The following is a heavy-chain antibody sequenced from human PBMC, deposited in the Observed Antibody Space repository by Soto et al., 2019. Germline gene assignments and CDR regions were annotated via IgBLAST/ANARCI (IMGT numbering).Heavy chain of an antibody. CDR2: IKSKKDGGAR. CDR1: GFMFSSAW. Sequence: EVQVVESGGDLVEPGGSLRLSCGTSGFMFSSAWMSWVRQAPGKGLEWVARIKSKKDGGARDYAAPVNGRFSISRDDSKSTVYLQMNSLRAEDTALYYCVEGWNDFWGQGTLVTVSS. D-gene: IGHD1-1*01. J-gene: IGHJ4*02. V-gene: IGHV3-15*01. CDR3: VEGWNDF.